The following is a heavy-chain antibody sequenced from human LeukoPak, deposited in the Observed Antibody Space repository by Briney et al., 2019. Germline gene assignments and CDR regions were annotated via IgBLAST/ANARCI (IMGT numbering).Heavy chain of an antibody. J-gene: IGHJ4*02. CDR2: ISGSGGGT. Sequence: PGGSLRLSCAASGFTFSSYAMNWVRQAPGKGLEWVSAISGSGGGTYYSDSVKGRFTISRDNSENTLYLQMNSLRAEDTAVYYCAKDFEFKWQQPSDHWGQGTPVTVSS. V-gene: IGHV3-23*01. CDR1: GFTFSSYA. D-gene: IGHD1/OR15-1a*01. CDR3: AKDFEFKWQQPSDH.